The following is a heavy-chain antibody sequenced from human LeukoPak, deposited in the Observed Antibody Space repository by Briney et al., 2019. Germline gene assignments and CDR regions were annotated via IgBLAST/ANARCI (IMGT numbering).Heavy chain of an antibody. J-gene: IGHJ4*02. CDR1: GDSITSSY. D-gene: IGHD1-14*01. CDR3: ARARGRNCCLLEY. V-gene: IGHV4-59*01. CDR2: VYHSGTT. Sequence: SQTLSLTCAVSGDSITSSYWNWVRQSPEKGLEWIGFVYHSGTTSYNPSLKSRVSMSLDTSQNHFSLRLTSVTAADTATYYCARARGRNCCLLEYWGQGLPVTVSS.